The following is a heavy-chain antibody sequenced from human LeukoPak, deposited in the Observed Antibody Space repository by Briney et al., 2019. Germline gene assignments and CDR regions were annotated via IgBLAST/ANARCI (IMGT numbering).Heavy chain of an antibody. D-gene: IGHD3-22*01. CDR2: ISGSGGST. CDR1: GFTFSSYA. V-gene: IGHV3-23*01. CDR3: ARDHYDSSGYLFDY. Sequence: GGSLRLSCAASGFTFSSYAMSWVRQAPGKGLEWVSAISGSGGSTYYADSVKGRFTISRDNSKSTVYLQMNSLRADDTAVYYCARDHYDSSGYLFDYWGQGTLVSVSS. J-gene: IGHJ4*02.